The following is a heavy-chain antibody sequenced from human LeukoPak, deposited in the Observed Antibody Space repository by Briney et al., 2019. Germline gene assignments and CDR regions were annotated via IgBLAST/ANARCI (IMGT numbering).Heavy chain of an antibody. D-gene: IGHD3-10*01. CDR1: GDSVSGNSAA. CDR3: AYGSTFAI. V-gene: IGHV6-1*01. J-gene: IGHJ3*02. Sequence: SQTLSLTCAISGDSVSGNSAAWNWIRQSPSKGLEWLGRTYYRSKWYYDYATSVKSRITINPDTSKNQFSLQLTSVTPEDSAVCYCAYGSTFAIWGQGTVVSVSS. CDR2: TYYRSKWYY.